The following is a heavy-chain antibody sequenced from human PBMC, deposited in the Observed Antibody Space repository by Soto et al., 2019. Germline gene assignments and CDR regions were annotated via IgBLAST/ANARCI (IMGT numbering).Heavy chain of an antibody. CDR1: GGTFSSYA. CDR3: ARDRYCGGDCSRYGFDY. J-gene: IGHJ4*02. CDR2: IIPIFGTA. Sequence: QVQLVQSGAEVKKPGSSVKVSCKASGGTFSSYAISWVRQAPGQGLEWMGGIIPIFGTANYAQKFQGRVTITADESTSTAYMELSSLRSEDTAVYYCARDRYCGGDCSRYGFDYWGQGTLVTVSS. D-gene: IGHD2-21*02. V-gene: IGHV1-69*12.